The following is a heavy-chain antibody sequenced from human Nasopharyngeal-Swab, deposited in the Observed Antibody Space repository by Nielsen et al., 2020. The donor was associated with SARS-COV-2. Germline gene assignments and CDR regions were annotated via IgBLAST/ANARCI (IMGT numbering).Heavy chain of an antibody. Sequence: GESLKISCAASGFTLSDFGMHWVRQAPGKGLEWAAAISYDGNTKYYADSAKGRFTISRDSAKNALYLEMNSLRAEDTAVYYCARDDGNLGDIWGQGTLVTVSS. D-gene: IGHD3-10*01. CDR1: GFTLSDFG. CDR3: ARDDGNLGDI. V-gene: IGHV3-30*03. CDR2: ISYDGNTK. J-gene: IGHJ4*02.